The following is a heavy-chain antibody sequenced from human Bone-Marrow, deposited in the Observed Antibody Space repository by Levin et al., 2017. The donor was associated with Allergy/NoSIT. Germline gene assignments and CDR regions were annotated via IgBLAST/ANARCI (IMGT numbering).Heavy chain of an antibody. CDR2: IKQDGSEK. Sequence: GESLKISCAASGFTFSSYWMSWVRQAPGKGLEWVANIKQDGSEKYYVDSVKGRFTISRDNAKNSLYLQMNSLRAEDTAVYYCAREGGDYGDYNNWFDPWGQGTLVTVSS. V-gene: IGHV3-7*01. CDR1: GFTFSSYW. D-gene: IGHD4-17*01. J-gene: IGHJ5*02. CDR3: AREGGDYGDYNNWFDP.